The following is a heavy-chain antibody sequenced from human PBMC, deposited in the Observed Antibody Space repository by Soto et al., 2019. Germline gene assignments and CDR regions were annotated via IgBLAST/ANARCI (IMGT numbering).Heavy chain of an antibody. CDR3: AKDTYYHDSSGYYVFDQ. CDR1: GFIFSSYG. V-gene: IGHV3-30*18. Sequence: GGSLRLSCAASGFIFSSYGIHWVRQAPGKGLEWVAGISYDGSNKYYADSVKGRFTISRDNSKNTLYLQMDSLRAEDTAVYYCAKDTYYHDSSGYYVFDQWGQGTLVTVSS. J-gene: IGHJ4*02. D-gene: IGHD3-22*01. CDR2: ISYDGSNK.